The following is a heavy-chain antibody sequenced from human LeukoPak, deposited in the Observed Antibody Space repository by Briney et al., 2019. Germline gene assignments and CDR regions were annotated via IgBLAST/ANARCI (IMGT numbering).Heavy chain of an antibody. CDR3: ASSRSGWYTDLDY. Sequence: PSETLSLTCAVYGGSFSDYYWSWIRQPPGKGLEWIGEINHSGSTNYNPSLKSRVTISVDTSKNQFSLKLSSVTAADTAVYYCASSRSGWYTDLDYWGQGTLVTVSS. V-gene: IGHV4-34*01. D-gene: IGHD6-19*01. J-gene: IGHJ4*02. CDR1: GGSFSDYY. CDR2: INHSGST.